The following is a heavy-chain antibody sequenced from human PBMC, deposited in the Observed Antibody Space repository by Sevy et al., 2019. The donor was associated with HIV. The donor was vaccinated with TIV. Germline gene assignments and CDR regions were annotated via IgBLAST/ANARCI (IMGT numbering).Heavy chain of an antibody. V-gene: IGHV3-21*01. CDR1: GFTFSSYS. J-gene: IGHJ6*02. Sequence: GGSLRLSCAASGFTFSSYSMNWVRQAPGKGLEWVSSISSSSSYIYYADSVKGRFTISRDNAKNSLYLQMNSLRAEDTAVYYCAREGYNLNGFNYYYYGMDVWGQGTTVTVSS. CDR3: AREGYNLNGFNYYYYGMDV. CDR2: ISSSSSYI. D-gene: IGHD1-1*01.